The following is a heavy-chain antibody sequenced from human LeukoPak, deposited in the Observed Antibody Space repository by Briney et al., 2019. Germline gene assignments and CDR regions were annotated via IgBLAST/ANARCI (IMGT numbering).Heavy chain of an antibody. V-gene: IGHV4-31*03. J-gene: IGHJ4*02. CDR1: GASISSGGYY. Sequence: SETLSLTCSVSGASISSGGYYWSWIRQHPGTGLEWIGYISDSGSTDYNPSLKSRVTISIDTSKNHFSLRLTSVTAADTAVYYCARDSSSGWGGGYFDSWGQGTLVSVSS. D-gene: IGHD6-19*01. CDR2: ISDSGST. CDR3: ARDSSSGWGGGYFDS.